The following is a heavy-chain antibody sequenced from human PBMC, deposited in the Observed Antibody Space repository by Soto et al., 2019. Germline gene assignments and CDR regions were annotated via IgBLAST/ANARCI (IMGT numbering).Heavy chain of an antibody. D-gene: IGHD6-13*01. Sequence: QVQMEQSGPEVRKPGSSLKVSCKPSGGFLSSFAINWVRQAPGQGLEWMGRISPTVDVANSAQRFQDRITFTAAKSTGTAYMELSSLRPVDAALYYCARGDSSPWFYFDHWGLGSLVTVSS. CDR1: GGFLSSFA. CDR3: ARGDSSPWFYFDH. CDR2: ISPTVDVA. V-gene: IGHV1-69*04. J-gene: IGHJ4*02.